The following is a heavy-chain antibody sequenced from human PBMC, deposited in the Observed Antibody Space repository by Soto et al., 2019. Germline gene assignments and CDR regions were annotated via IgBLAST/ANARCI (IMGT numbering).Heavy chain of an antibody. CDR3: AKGRSYYYYYGVDV. CDR2: ISGSGGST. J-gene: IGHJ6*02. CDR1: GFTFSSYA. V-gene: IGHV3-23*01. Sequence: HPGGSPRLSCAASGFTFSSYAMSWVLQAPGKGLEWVSAISGSGGSTYYADSVNGRFTISRDNSKNTLYLQMNSLRAEDTAVYYCAKGRSYYYYYGVDVWAQRTTVTVS.